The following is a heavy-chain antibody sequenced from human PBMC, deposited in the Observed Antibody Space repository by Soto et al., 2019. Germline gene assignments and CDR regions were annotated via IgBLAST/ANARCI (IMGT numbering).Heavy chain of an antibody. CDR2: ISLYSDGT. CDR3: ARVVPGAEAWFGP. V-gene: IGHV1-18*01. D-gene: IGHD2-2*01. CDR1: GYTFSNYG. J-gene: IGHJ5*02. Sequence: QVQLVQSGGEVKRPGASVKVSCKTSGYTFSNYGITWVRQAPGQPLEWLGWISLYSDGTNYAQKFQSRVSTTTHTSTTTAYMELRSLRSDATAVYYCARVVPGAEAWFGPWGQGTLVTVSS.